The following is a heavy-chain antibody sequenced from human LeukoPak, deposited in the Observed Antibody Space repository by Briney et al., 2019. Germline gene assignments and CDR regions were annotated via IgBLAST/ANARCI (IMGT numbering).Heavy chain of an antibody. V-gene: IGHV4-34*01. CDR2: INDSGRT. CDR1: GGSFSNYY. D-gene: IGHD1-7*01. CDR3: ARRWNYGRNYYIDV. J-gene: IGHJ6*03. Sequence: SETLSLTCAVYGGSFSNYYWSWIRQPPGRGLEWIGEINDSGRTNYNPSLMSRVTVSVDTSKNQFSLRLTSVTATDTAVYYCARRWNYGRNYYIDVWGNGAMVSVSS.